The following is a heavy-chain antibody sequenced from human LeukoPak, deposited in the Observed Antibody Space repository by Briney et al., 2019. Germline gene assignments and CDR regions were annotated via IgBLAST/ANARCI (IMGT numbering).Heavy chain of an antibody. CDR2: INHSGST. V-gene: IGHV4-34*01. CDR3: ARGNILTGYYSPFDY. Sequence: SETLSLTCAVYGGSFSGYYWSWIRQPPGKGLEWIGEINHSGSTNYNPSLKSRVTISVDTSKNQFSLKLSSVTAVDTAVYYCARGNILTGYYSPFDYWGQGTLVTVSS. J-gene: IGHJ4*02. D-gene: IGHD3-9*01. CDR1: GGSFSGYY.